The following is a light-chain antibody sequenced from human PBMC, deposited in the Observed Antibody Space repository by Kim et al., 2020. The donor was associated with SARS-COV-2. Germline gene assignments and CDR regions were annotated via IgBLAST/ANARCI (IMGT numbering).Light chain of an antibody. CDR3: NSRESGVNHVV. Sequence: ALGPTVTPKSQGNRLRSYYATWYQQKPGQAPVLVIYDKNKRPPGIPARFSGSYSGNTASLTITGAQAGDEAVYYCNSRESGVNHVVFGGGTQLTVL. CDR1: RLRSYY. CDR2: DKN. J-gene: IGLJ2*01. V-gene: IGLV3-19*01.